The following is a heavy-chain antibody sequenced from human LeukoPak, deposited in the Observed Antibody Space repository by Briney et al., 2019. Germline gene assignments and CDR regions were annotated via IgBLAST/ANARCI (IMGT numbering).Heavy chain of an antibody. V-gene: IGHV3-7*03. Sequence: GGSLRLSCAASGFTFTKYWMTWVRQAPGKGLEWVGNIKQDGSDKNYMDSVKGRFTISRDNSKSTVYLQMNSLRVEDTAVYYCAKVVRAGSFVCYFDSWGQGTLVTVSS. D-gene: IGHD3-10*01. CDR2: IKQDGSDK. CDR3: AKVVRAGSFVCYFDS. J-gene: IGHJ4*02. CDR1: GFTFTKYW.